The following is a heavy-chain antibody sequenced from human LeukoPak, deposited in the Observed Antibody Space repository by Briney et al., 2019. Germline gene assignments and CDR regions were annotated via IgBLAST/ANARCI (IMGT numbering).Heavy chain of an antibody. Sequence: GGSLRLSCAASGFTFSSYSMNWVRQAPGKGLEWVSSISSGSSYIYYADPVKGRFIISRDNAKNSLYLQMNSLRAEDTAVYYCARYCSGGSCYGDDYWGQGTLVTVSS. D-gene: IGHD2-15*01. CDR1: GFTFSSYS. V-gene: IGHV3-21*01. CDR3: ARYCSGGSCYGDDY. J-gene: IGHJ4*02. CDR2: ISSGSSYI.